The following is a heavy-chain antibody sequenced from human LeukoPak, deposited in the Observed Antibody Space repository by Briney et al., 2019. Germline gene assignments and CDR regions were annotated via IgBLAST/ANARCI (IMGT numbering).Heavy chain of an antibody. CDR2: INGDGSHT. CDR3: VNMVSDSGVEGK. D-gene: IGHD3-10*01. V-gene: IGHV3-74*01. Sequence: GGSLRLSCAAPGFTFSKYYMHWVRQAPGKGPVWISYINGDGSHTTYADSVKGRFTISRDNAINTVYLQMNSLRDEDTAIYYCVNMVSDSGVEGKWGQGTLVTVSS. J-gene: IGHJ4*02. CDR1: GFTFSKYY.